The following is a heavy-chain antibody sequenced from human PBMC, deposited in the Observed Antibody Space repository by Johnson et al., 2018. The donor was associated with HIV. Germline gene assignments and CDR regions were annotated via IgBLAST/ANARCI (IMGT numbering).Heavy chain of an antibody. D-gene: IGHD3-22*01. V-gene: IGHV3-30*04. Sequence: QVQLVESGGGVVQPGRSLRLSCAASAFTFRSYSMHWVRQAPGKGLEWVAVISYDGSNKYYADSVKGRFTISRDNAKNSLYLQMNSLRAEDTAVYYCAKDTGAYYDTFLAFDIWGQGTMVTFSS. CDR3: AKDTGAYYDTFLAFDI. J-gene: IGHJ3*02. CDR2: ISYDGSNK. CDR1: AFTFRSYS.